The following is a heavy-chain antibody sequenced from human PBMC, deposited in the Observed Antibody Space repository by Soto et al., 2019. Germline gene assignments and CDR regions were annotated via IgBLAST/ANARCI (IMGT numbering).Heavy chain of an antibody. D-gene: IGHD6-13*01. V-gene: IGHV3-7*01. CDR2: IKPDGSEQ. J-gene: IGHJ5*01. CDR1: GFTFSDNW. CDR3: ARVPWRAAAS. Sequence: GGSLRLSCAASGFTFSDNWMNWVRQAPGKGLEWVATIKPDGSEQDYVEFVKGRFTISRDNAKNSLYLQMNSLRAEDTAVYYCARVPWRAAASWGQGTLVTVSS.